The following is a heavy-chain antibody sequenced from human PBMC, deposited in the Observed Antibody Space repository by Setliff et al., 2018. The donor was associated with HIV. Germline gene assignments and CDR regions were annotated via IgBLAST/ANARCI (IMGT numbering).Heavy chain of an antibody. Sequence: TLSLTCTVSGGSVSSYYWSWIRQRPGKGLEWLALIYWDDDKLYNPSLKTRLTVTKDTSKNQVVLTMTNMDPVDTATYFCAHRLHIWDFFDYWGPGTVVTVSS. CDR2: IYWDDDK. J-gene: IGHJ4*02. D-gene: IGHD3-16*01. CDR1: GGSVSSYYW. CDR3: AHRLHIWDFFDY. V-gene: IGHV2-5*08.